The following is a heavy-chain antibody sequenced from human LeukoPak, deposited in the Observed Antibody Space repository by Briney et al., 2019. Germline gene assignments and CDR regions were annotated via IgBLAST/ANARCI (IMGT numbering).Heavy chain of an antibody. J-gene: IGHJ4*02. V-gene: IGHV3-7*01. Sequence: GGSLRLSCAASGFTFKKYWMNWVRQVPGKGLECLADIKEDGSETYYADSVKGRFTISRDNPKNLLFLQINSLRVEDTAVYYCARQTPRRGETRDGYRWGQGTLVIVSS. CDR2: IKEDGSET. CDR3: ARQTPRRGETRDGYR. CDR1: GFTFKKYW. D-gene: IGHD5-24*01.